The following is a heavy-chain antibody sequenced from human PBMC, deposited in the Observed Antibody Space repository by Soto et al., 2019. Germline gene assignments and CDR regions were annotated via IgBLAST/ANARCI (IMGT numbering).Heavy chain of an antibody. CDR2: IKSKTDGGTT. J-gene: IGHJ4*02. CDR1: GFTFSNAW. D-gene: IGHD3-16*02. CDR3: TTDDPPNYVWGSYRYEGNY. V-gene: IGHV3-15*07. Sequence: GGSLRLSCAASGFTFSNAWMNWVRQAPGKGLEWVGRIKSKTDGGTTDYAAPVKGRFTISRDDSKNTLYLQMNSLKTEDTAVYYCTTDDPPNYVWGSYRYEGNYWGQGTLVTVSS.